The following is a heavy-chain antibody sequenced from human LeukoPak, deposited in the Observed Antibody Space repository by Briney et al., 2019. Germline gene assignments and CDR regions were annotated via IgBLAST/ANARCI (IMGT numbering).Heavy chain of an antibody. CDR2: MYVSGTT. Sequence: PSETLSPTCTVSGGSISDHYLSWIRQPVGKGLEWIGRMYVSGTTNYNPSLRSRVSMSMDTSKNQFSLRLTSVTAADTAVYYCARENYYDSSGYSEGMDVWGQGTTVTVS. CDR3: ARENYYDSSGYSEGMDV. V-gene: IGHV4-4*07. J-gene: IGHJ6*02. D-gene: IGHD3-22*01. CDR1: GGSISDHY.